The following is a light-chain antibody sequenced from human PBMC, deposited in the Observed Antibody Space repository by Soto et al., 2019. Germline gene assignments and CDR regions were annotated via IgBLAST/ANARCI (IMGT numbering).Light chain of an antibody. CDR1: QSISSY. J-gene: IGKJ4*01. Sequence: DIQMTQSPSSLSASVGDRVTITCRASQSISSYLYWYQQRPGKAPNNLISAASRLQSGVPSRFSGSGSGTAVTLTISNLQPEDVATYYCQQSYGSPLTFGGGTKVEIK. CDR3: QQSYGSPLT. CDR2: AAS. V-gene: IGKV1-39*01.